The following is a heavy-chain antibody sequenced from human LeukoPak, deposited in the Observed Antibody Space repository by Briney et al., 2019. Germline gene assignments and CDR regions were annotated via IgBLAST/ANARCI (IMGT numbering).Heavy chain of an antibody. CDR2: INPNSGGT. V-gene: IGHV1-2*02. CDR1: GYTFTGYY. D-gene: IGHD6-25*01. J-gene: IGHJ6*03. CDR3: ARAASKGYYYYYYYMDV. Sequence: SVKVSCKASGYTFTGYYMHWVRQAPGQGLEWMGWINPNSGGTNYAQKFQGRVTMTRDTSISTAYMELSSLRSEDTAVYYCARAASKGYYYYYYYMDVWGKGTTVTVSS.